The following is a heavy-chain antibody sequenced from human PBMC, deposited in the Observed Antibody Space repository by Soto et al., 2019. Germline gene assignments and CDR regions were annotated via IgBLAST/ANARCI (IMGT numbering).Heavy chain of an antibody. CDR2: IVVGSGNT. D-gene: IGHD1-26*01. V-gene: IGHV1-58*01. CDR1: GFTFTSSA. CDR3: AADRIVGATEAFDI. Sequence: ASVKVSCKASGFTFTSSAVQWVRQARGQRLEWIGWIVVGSGNTNYAQKFQERVTITRDMSTSTAYMELSSLRSGDTAVYYCAADRIVGATEAFDIWGQGTMVTVSS. J-gene: IGHJ3*02.